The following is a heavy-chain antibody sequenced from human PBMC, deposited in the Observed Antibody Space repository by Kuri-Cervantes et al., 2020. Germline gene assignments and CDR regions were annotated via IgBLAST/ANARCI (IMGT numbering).Heavy chain of an antibody. CDR3: VNRVTMVRGVKGSGYYYGMDV. D-gene: IGHD3-10*01. Sequence: LRLSCTVSGGSISSGGYYWSWIRQHPGKGLEWIGYIYYSGSTYYNPSLKSRVTISVDTSKNQFSLKLSSVTVADTAVYYCVNRVTMVRGVKGSGYYYGMDVRGQGTTVTVSS. CDR2: IYYSGST. V-gene: IGHV4-31*03. CDR1: GGSISSGGYY. J-gene: IGHJ6*02.